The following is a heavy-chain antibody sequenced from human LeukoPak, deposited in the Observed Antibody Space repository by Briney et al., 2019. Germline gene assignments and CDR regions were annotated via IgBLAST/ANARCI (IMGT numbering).Heavy chain of an antibody. CDR2: ISSGGSTI. Sequence: PGRSLRLSCAASGFTFSTYEMNWVRQAPGKGLEWVSYISSGGSTIYYTDSVKGRFTISRDNAKNSLYLQMNSLRAEDTAVYYCARDQKYFNAFDIWGQGTMVTVSS. J-gene: IGHJ3*02. CDR1: GFTFSTYE. V-gene: IGHV3-48*03. CDR3: ARDQKYFNAFDI. D-gene: IGHD3-10*01.